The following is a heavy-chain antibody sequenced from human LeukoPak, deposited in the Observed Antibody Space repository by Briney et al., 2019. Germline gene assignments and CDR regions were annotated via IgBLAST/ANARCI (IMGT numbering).Heavy chain of an antibody. CDR2: INHSGST. J-gene: IGHJ4*02. CDR3: ARGSAFDY. CDR1: GGSFSGYY. Sequence: PSETLSLTCAVYGGSFSGYYWSWIRQPPGKGLEWIGEINHSGSTNYNPSLKSRVTISVDTSKNQFSLKLSSVTAADTAVYYCARGSAFDYWGQGTLVTVSS. V-gene: IGHV4-34*01.